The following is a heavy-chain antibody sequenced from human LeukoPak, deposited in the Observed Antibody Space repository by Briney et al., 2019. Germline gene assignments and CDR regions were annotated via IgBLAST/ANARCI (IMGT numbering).Heavy chain of an antibody. Sequence: ASVKVSCKASGYTFTSYDINWVRQATGQGLEWMGWMNPNSGNSGYAQKFQGRVTITADESTSTAYMELSSLRSEDTAVYYCASGYYDSSGYYGYYYYGMDVWGQGTTVTVSS. CDR2: MNPNSGNS. CDR1: GYTFTSYD. D-gene: IGHD3-22*01. J-gene: IGHJ6*02. CDR3: ASGYYDSSGYYGYYYYGMDV. V-gene: IGHV1-8*01.